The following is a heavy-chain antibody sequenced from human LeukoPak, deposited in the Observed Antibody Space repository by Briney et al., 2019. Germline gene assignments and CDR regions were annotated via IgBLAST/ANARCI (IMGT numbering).Heavy chain of an antibody. CDR3: AKYGSWGGDYFDY. V-gene: IGHV3-23*01. CDR2: IFGGGGSA. D-gene: IGHD7-27*01. CDR1: GFTFSRYA. Sequence: GGSLRLSCAASGFTFSRYAMSWVRQAPGKGLEWVSGIFGGGGSASYADSVKGRFTISRDNSKNTLYLQMNSLRAEDTAIYYCAKYGSWGGDYFDYWGQGTLVTVSS. J-gene: IGHJ4*02.